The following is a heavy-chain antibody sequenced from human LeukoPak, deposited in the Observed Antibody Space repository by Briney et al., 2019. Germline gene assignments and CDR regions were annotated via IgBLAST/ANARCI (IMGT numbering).Heavy chain of an antibody. D-gene: IGHD4-17*01. J-gene: IGHJ4*02. Sequence: GGSLRLSCAASGFTFSSYGMHWVRQAPGKGLEWVSYISSSGSTIYYADSVKGRFTISRDNAKNSLYLQMNSLRAEDTAVYYCAREGPDYGDYYYWGQGTLVTVSS. V-gene: IGHV3-48*04. CDR2: ISSSGSTI. CDR3: AREGPDYGDYYY. CDR1: GFTFSSYG.